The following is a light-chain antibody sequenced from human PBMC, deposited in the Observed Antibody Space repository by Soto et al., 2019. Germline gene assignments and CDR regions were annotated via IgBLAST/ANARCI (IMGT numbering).Light chain of an antibody. Sequence: DIQMTQSPSSLSASVEDRVIITCRASQSISNHLNSYQQKPGKAPKLLIYAASTLESGVPSRFSATVSGTEFSLTITSLQPEDFATYYCQKLFDSPINFGQGTRLEI. CDR3: QKLFDSPIN. J-gene: IGKJ5*01. CDR2: AAS. CDR1: QSISNH. V-gene: IGKV1-39*01.